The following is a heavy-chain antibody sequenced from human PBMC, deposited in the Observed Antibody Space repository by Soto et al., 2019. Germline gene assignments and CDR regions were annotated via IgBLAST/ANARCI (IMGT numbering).Heavy chain of an antibody. CDR1: GFTFSSYG. CDR2: ISYDGSNK. Sequence: QVQLVESGGGVVQPGRSLRLSCAASGFTFSSYGMHWVRQAPGKGLEWVAVISYDGSNKYYADSVKGRFTISRDNSKNTLYLQMNSLRAEDTAVYYCAKEYGSSSCSPDFDFWGQGTLVTVSS. CDR3: AKEYGSSSCSPDFDF. D-gene: IGHD6-13*01. V-gene: IGHV3-30*18. J-gene: IGHJ4*02.